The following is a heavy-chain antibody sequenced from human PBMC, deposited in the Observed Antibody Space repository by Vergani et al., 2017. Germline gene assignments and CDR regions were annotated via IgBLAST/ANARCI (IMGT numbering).Heavy chain of an antibody. Sequence: QVQLVHSGAELKKPGASVKVSCKASGYTFTSYGISWVRQAPGQGLEWLGWISAYNGNKNYAQKLQGRVTMTTDTSTSTAYMELRSLRSDDTAVYYCPRDPDSVVGPADPYYDYYYGMDVWGQGTTVTVSS. D-gene: IGHD2-2*01. CDR3: PRDPDSVVGPADPYYDYYYGMDV. CDR1: GYTFTSYG. J-gene: IGHJ6*02. CDR2: ISAYNGNK. V-gene: IGHV1-18*04.